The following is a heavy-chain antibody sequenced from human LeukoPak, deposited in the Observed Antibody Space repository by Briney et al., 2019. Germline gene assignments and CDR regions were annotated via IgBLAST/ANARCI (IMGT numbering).Heavy chain of an antibody. Sequence: SETLSLTCTVYVASFTSNYWSWIRQPPGKGLEWIGYIYYSGTTTYNPSLERRVTMSVDMSKTQFSLRLNSVTATDTAVYYCARLDCGGDCYVDYWGQGNLVTVSS. CDR3: ARLDCGGDCYVDY. V-gene: IGHV4-59*08. D-gene: IGHD2-21*02. J-gene: IGHJ4*02. CDR1: VASFTSNY. CDR2: IYYSGTT.